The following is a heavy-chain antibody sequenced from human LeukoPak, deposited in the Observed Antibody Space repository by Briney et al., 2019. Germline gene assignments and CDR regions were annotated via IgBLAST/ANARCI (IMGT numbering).Heavy chain of an antibody. CDR1: GYTFTSYD. D-gene: IGHD3-16*01. CDR2: MNPISGNT. CDR3: ASDREGAGYFDL. J-gene: IGHJ2*01. V-gene: IGHV1-8*01. Sequence: ASVKVSCKASGYTFTSYDINWVRQATGQGLEWMGWMNPISGNTGYAQKFQGRVTMTRNTSISTAYMELRSLRSDDTAVYYCASDREGAGYFDLWGRGTLVTVSS.